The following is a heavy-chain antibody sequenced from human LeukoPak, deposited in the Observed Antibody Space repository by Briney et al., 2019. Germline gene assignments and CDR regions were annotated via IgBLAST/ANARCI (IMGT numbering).Heavy chain of an antibody. V-gene: IGHV4-59*12. J-gene: IGHJ4*02. Sequence: SETLSLTCTVSGGSISSYYWSWIRQPPGKGLEWIGYIYYSGSTNYNPSLKSRVTISVDTSKNQFSLKLSSVTAADTAVYYCAKGIPWDYFDYWGQGTLVTVSS. CDR3: AKGIPWDYFDY. CDR1: GGSISSYY. CDR2: IYYSGST.